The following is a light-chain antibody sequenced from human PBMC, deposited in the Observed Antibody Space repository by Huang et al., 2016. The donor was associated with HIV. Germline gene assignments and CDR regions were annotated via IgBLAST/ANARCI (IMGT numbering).Light chain of an antibody. CDR1: QSIGTY. CDR2: DAS. Sequence: EIVLTQSPVTLSLSPGDRATLSCRASQSIGTYLAWYQQKSGQAPRLLIYDASNRAAGVPAMFSASGSETDLTLTIDSLDPDDFAIYHCQQRSKWPLTFGGGTKVEMK. CDR3: QQRSKWPLT. J-gene: IGKJ4*01. V-gene: IGKV3-11*01.